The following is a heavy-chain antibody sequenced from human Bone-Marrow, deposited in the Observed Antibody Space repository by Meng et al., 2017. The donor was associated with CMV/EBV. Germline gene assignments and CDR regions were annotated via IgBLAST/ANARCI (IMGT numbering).Heavy chain of an antibody. CDR1: GVSFSGYY. J-gene: IGHJ4*02. V-gene: IGHV4-34*01. D-gene: IGHD3-22*01. CDR2: INNSGST. CDR3: ARGCRDYYDSSGLGGSYYCDY. Sequence: QVQLQQWGAGLLKPSETLSLTCAVYGVSFSGYYWSWIRQPPGKGLEWIGEINNSGSTNYNPSLKSRVTISVDTSKNQFSLKLSSVTAADTAVYYCARGCRDYYDSSGLGGSYYCDYWGKGTLVTVSS.